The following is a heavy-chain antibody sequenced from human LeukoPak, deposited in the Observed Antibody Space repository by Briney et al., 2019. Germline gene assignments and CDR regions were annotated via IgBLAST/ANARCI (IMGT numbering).Heavy chain of an antibody. Sequence: PGGSLRLSCAASGFTFTNAWVSWVRQAPGKGLEWVSTIRSNGETTYNADSVKGRFTISRDNSKKTLYLQLNSLRVEDTAIYYCAKGQELDDGVFDSWGQGTLVTVSS. CDR2: IRSNGETT. J-gene: IGHJ4*02. D-gene: IGHD1-1*01. V-gene: IGHV3-23*01. CDR3: AKGQELDDGVFDS. CDR1: GFTFTNAW.